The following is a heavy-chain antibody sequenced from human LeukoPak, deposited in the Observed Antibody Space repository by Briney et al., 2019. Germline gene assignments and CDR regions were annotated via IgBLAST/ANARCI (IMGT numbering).Heavy chain of an antibody. D-gene: IGHD2-15*01. CDR2: ISSSSSYI. CDR3: AKFADCSGGSCYRNFDY. CDR1: GFTFSSYS. J-gene: IGHJ4*02. Sequence: GGSLRLSCAPSGFTFSSYSMNWVRQAPGKGLEWVSSISSSSSYIYYADSVKGRFTISRDNAKNSLYLQMNSLRAEDTAVYYCAKFADCSGGSCYRNFDYWGQGTLVTVSS. V-gene: IGHV3-21*04.